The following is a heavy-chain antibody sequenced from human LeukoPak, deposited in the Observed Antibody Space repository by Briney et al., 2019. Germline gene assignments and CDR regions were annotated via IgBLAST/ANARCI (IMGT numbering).Heavy chain of an antibody. CDR2: ILGSGGGT. D-gene: IGHD3-9*01. Sequence: GGSLRLSCAASGFTFSNYAMSWVRQAPGKRLEWVSAILGSGGGTYYADSVKGRFTVSRDNSKSTLYLQMNSLRAEDTALYYCAKWGDNDVLTGYYVPDYWGQGTLVTVSS. CDR3: AKWGDNDVLTGYYVPDY. J-gene: IGHJ4*02. CDR1: GFTFSNYA. V-gene: IGHV3-23*01.